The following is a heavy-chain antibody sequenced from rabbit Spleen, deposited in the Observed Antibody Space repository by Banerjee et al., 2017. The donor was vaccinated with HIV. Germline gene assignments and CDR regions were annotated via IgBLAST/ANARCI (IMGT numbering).Heavy chain of an antibody. J-gene: IGHJ4*01. CDR2: IDAVGSGST. Sequence: QEQLEESGGDLVKPEGSLTLTCTASGFSFSGSGYMCWVRQAPGKGLEWIGCIDAVGSGSTYYATWAKGRFTISRTSSTTVTLQMTSLTAADTAMYFCARSYPDNGLGYFNLWGPGTLVTVS. V-gene: IGHV1S45*01. CDR3: ARSYPDNGLGYFNL. CDR1: GFSFSGSGY. D-gene: IGHD7-1*01.